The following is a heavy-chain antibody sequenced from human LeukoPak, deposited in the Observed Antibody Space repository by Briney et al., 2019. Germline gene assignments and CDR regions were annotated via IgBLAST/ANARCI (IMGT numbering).Heavy chain of an antibody. Sequence: SQTLSLTCAISGDSVSSNSAAWNWIRQSPSRGLEWLGRAYYRFKWYTDYAVSVKSRITINPDTSKNQFSLQLNSVTPEDTAVYYCARVDGSSGWYVDYWGQGTLVTVSS. CDR2: AYYRFKWYT. V-gene: IGHV6-1*01. J-gene: IGHJ4*02. CDR1: GDSVSSNSAA. CDR3: ARVDGSSGWYVDY. D-gene: IGHD6-19*01.